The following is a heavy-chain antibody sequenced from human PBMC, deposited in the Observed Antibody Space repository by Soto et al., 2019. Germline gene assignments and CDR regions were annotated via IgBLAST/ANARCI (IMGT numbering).Heavy chain of an antibody. D-gene: IGHD3-3*01. J-gene: IGHJ4*02. CDR3: ARAPTIFGVVMPFDY. Sequence: GGSLRLSCAASGFTVSSNYMSWVRQAPGKGLEWVSVIYSGGSTYYADSVKGRFTISRDNSKNTLYLQMNSLRAEDTAVYYCARAPTIFGVVMPFDYWGQGTLVTVSS. V-gene: IGHV3-66*01. CDR2: IYSGGST. CDR1: GFTVSSNY.